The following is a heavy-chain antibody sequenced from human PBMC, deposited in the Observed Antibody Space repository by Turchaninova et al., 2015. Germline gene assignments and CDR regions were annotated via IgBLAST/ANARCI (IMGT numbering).Heavy chain of an antibody. V-gene: IGHV1-46*01. Sequence: QVQLVQSGAEVKKPGASVTVSCKASGYTFTSYYMHWVRQAPGQGLEWMGVIYPSGSVTTYAQNFQGRVTMTRDTSTSTVYMELSSLRSEDTAVYYCTRKLGGTSNFDYWGQGTLVTVSS. D-gene: IGHD1-26*01. J-gene: IGHJ4*02. CDR3: TRKLGGTSNFDY. CDR1: GYTFTSYY. CDR2: IYPSGSVT.